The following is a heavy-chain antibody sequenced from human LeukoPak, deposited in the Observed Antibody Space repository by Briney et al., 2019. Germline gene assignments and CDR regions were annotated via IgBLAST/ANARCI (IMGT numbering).Heavy chain of an antibody. CDR3: ARHRSGWLQSSFDY. CDR2: IYYSGST. CDR1: NGSISSSGYY. Sequence: SETLSLTCSVSNGSISSSGYYWGWIRQPPGKDLEWIGSIYYSGSTYYNPSLKSRVTISVDTSMNQFSLKLTSVTAADTAVYYCARHRSGWLQSSFDYWGQGTLVTVSS. D-gene: IGHD5-24*01. J-gene: IGHJ4*02. V-gene: IGHV4-39*01.